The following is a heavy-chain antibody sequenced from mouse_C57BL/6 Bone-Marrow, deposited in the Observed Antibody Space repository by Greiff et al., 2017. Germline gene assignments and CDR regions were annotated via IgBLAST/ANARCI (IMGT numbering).Heavy chain of an antibody. D-gene: IGHD1-2*01. CDR2: IYPGDGDT. CDR3: ARLITRYFDV. CDR1: GYAFSSSW. Sequence: QVQLQQSGPELVKPGASVKISCKASGYAFSSSWMNWVKQRPGKGLEWIGRIYPGDGDTNYNGKFKGKATLTADKSSSTAYMQLSSLTSDDSAVYFCARLITRYFDVWGTGTTVTVSS. J-gene: IGHJ1*03. V-gene: IGHV1-82*01.